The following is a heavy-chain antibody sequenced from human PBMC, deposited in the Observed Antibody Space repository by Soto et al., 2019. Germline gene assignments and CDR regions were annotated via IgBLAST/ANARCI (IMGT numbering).Heavy chain of an antibody. Sequence: QVQLQESGPGLVKPSQTLSLTCTVSGGSISSGDYYWSWIRQPPGKGLEWIGYIYYSGSTYYNPSLTSGVXXSXDXCKNQFSLKLSSVTAADTAVYYCARAYYYDSYYFDYWGQGTLVTVSS. CDR2: IYYSGST. CDR1: GGSISSGDYY. J-gene: IGHJ4*02. CDR3: ARAYYYDSYYFDY. V-gene: IGHV4-30-4*01. D-gene: IGHD3-22*01.